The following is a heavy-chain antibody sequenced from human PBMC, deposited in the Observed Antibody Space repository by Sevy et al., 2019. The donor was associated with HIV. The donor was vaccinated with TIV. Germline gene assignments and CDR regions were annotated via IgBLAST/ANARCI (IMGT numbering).Heavy chain of an antibody. D-gene: IGHD2-21*02. CDR3: AKAHAYCGGDYYPDDAFDI. V-gene: IGHV3-23*01. Sequence: GGSLRLSCAASGFTFSSYAMSWVRQAPGKGLEWVSAISGSGGSTYYADSVKGRFTISRDNSKNTLYLQMNSLRAEDTAVYYCAKAHAYCGGDYYPDDAFDIWGQGTMVTVSS. J-gene: IGHJ3*02. CDR2: ISGSGGST. CDR1: GFTFSSYA.